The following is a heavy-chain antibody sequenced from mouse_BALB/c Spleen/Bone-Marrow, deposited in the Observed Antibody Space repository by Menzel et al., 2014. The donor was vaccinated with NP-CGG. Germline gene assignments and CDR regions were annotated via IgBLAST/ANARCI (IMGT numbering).Heavy chain of an antibody. J-gene: IGHJ2*01. CDR1: GYTFTDYN. V-gene: IGHV1S29*02. CDR2: IFPYNGGA. CDR3: SRAANYDPHFDY. D-gene: IGHD2-4*01. Sequence: EVQLQQSGPELVKPGASVKISCKASGYTFTDYNMHWVKLSHGKSLEWIGYIFPYNGGADYDQKFRSSGTLTVDTSSTTAYMELRSLTSEDSAVYHCSRAANYDPHFDYWGQGTTLTVSS.